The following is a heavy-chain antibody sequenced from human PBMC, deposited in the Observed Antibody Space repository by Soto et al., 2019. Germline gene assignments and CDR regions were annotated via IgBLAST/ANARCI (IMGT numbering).Heavy chain of an antibody. CDR1: GGSISSYY. Sequence: QVPLQESGPGLVKPSETLSLTCTVSGGSISSYYWSWIRQPPGKGLEWIGYIYYSGSTNYNPSLKSRVTISVDTSKNQFSLKLSSVTAADTAVYYCATTIAVAGVFDYWGQGTLVTVSS. CDR3: ATTIAVAGVFDY. D-gene: IGHD6-19*01. J-gene: IGHJ4*02. V-gene: IGHV4-59*01. CDR2: IYYSGST.